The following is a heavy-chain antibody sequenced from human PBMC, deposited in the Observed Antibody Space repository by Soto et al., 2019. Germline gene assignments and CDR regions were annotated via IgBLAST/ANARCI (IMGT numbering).Heavy chain of an antibody. CDR3: VRDSDYGSNSGWLDP. J-gene: IGHJ5*02. D-gene: IGHD4-17*01. Sequence: QVQLVESGGGVVQPGRPLRLSCAASGFTFSNYGMHWVRQAPGKGLEWVAVIWYDGSNRYYGDSVKGRFTISRDYSNNTLFLQMNSLRAEDTALYYCVRDSDYGSNSGWLDPWGQGTLVTVSS. CDR1: GFTFSNYG. V-gene: IGHV3-33*01. CDR2: IWYDGSNR.